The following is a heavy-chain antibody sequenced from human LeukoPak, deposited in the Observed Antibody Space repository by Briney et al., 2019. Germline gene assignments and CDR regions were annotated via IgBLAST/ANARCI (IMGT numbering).Heavy chain of an antibody. CDR3: ARVGGGDYDILTGTLDY. D-gene: IGHD3-9*01. J-gene: IGHJ4*02. Sequence: APVKVSCKASGGTFSSYAISWVRQAPGQGLEWMGGIIPIFGTANYAQKFQGRVTITADKSTSTAYMELSSLRSEDTAVYYCARVGGGDYDILTGTLDYWGQGTLVTVSS. V-gene: IGHV1-69*06. CDR1: GGTFSSYA. CDR2: IIPIFGTA.